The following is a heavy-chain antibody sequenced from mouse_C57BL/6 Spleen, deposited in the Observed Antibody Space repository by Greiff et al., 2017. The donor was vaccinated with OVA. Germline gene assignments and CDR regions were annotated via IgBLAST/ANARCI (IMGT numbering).Heavy chain of an antibody. CDR2: IYPGSGNT. V-gene: IGHV1-66*01. J-gene: IGHJ3*01. D-gene: IGHD2-1*01. CDR1: GYSFTSYY. CDR3: AREDGNLFAY. Sequence: VKLQESGPELVKPGASVKISCKASGYSFTSYYIHWVKQRPGQGLEWIGWIYPGSGNTKYNEKFKGKATLTADTSSSTAYMQLSSLTSEDSAVYYCAREDGNLFAYWGQGTLVTVSA.